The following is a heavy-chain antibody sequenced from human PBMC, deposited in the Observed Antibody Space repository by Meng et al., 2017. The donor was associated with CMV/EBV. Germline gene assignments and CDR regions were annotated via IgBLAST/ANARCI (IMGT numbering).Heavy chain of an antibody. CDR2: ISGSGGST. Sequence: GESLKISCAASGFTFSSYAMSWVRQAPGKGLEWVSAISGSGGSTYYADSVKGRFTISRDNSKNTLYLQMNSLRAEDTAVYYCAKIPGVVGTDYWGQGTLVTSPQ. J-gene: IGHJ4*02. V-gene: IGHV3-23*01. CDR1: GFTFSSYA. CDR3: AKIPGVVGTDY. D-gene: IGHD3-3*01.